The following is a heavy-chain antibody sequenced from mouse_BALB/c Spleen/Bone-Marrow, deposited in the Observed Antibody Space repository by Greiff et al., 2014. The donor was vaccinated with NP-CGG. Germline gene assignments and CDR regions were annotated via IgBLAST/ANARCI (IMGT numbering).Heavy chain of an antibody. J-gene: IGHJ3*01. V-gene: IGHV1S41*01. CDR3: ARGSYYYGSGSPWFAY. CDR1: GYTFTSYW. Sequence: DLVKPGASVKLSCKASGYTFTSYWINWIKRRPGQGLEWIGRIPPGSGTTYYNEMFKGKATLTVDTSSTTAYIQLSSLSSEDSAVYFCARGSYYYGSGSPWFAYWGQGTLVTVSA. D-gene: IGHD1-1*01. CDR2: IPPGSGTT.